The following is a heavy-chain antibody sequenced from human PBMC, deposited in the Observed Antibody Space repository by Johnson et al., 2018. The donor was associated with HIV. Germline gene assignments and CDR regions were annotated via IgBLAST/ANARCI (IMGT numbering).Heavy chain of an antibody. Sequence: QMQLVESGGGVVQPGRSLRLSCAASGFTFSSYAVHWVRQAPGKGLEWVAVISYDGTNTYYADSVKGRFTISRDNSKNTLYLQMNSLRAEDTAVYYCARARDRSSSRDAFDIWGQGTMVTVSS. CDR1: GFTFSSYA. CDR2: ISYDGTNT. V-gene: IGHV3-30*04. D-gene: IGHD6-13*01. J-gene: IGHJ3*02. CDR3: ARARDRSSSRDAFDI.